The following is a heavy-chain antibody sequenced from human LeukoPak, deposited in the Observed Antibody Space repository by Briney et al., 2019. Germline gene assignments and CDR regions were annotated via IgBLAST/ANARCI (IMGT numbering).Heavy chain of an antibody. V-gene: IGHV3-23*01. J-gene: IGHJ4*02. CDR3: ANRGSSWYFDY. CDR1: GFTFSNYV. D-gene: IGHD6-13*01. CDR2: ISGSGDST. Sequence: GGSLRLSCAASGFTFSNYVMSWVRQAPGKGLEWVSSISGSGDSTYYTNPVKGRFTISRDNSKNTLYLQMNSLRGEDTAIYYCANRGSSWYFDYWGQGTLVTVSS.